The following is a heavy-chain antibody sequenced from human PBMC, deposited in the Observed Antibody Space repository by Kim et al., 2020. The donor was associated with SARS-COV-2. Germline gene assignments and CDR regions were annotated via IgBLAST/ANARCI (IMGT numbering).Heavy chain of an antibody. D-gene: IGHD6-6*01. CDR2: INHSGST. CDR1: GGSFSGYY. Sequence: SETLSLTCAVYGGSFSGYYWSWIRQPPGKGLEWIGEINHSGSTNYNPSLKSRVTISVDTSKNQFSLKLSSVTAADTAVYYCARGGEYSRKFDYWGQGTLVTVSS. V-gene: IGHV4-34*01. CDR3: ARGGEYSRKFDY. J-gene: IGHJ4*02.